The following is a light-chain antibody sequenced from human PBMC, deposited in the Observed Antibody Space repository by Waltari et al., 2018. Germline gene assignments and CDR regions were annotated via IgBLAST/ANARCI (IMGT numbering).Light chain of an antibody. V-gene: IGLV1-47*01. CDR1: SSSVGSTF. CDR2: RSD. J-gene: IGLJ1*01. CDR3: AAWDDSLSAYV. Sequence: QSVLTQPPSASGTPGQEVTISCSGTSSSVGSTFVFWYQQLPGAAPKLLIFRSDRRPAGGPDRSSGCKSGASAALVITGLRSEDEADYYCAAWDDSLSAYVFGTGTKVTVL.